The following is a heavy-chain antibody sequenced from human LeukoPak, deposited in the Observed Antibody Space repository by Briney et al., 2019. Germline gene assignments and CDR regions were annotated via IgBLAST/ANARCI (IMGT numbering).Heavy chain of an antibody. CDR3: AREVFNVKIVDQPDGFHI. CDR2: INPNSGDA. V-gene: IGHV1-2*02. CDR1: GYRFTDYY. D-gene: IGHD2-21*01. J-gene: IGHJ3*02. Sequence: ASVKVSCRASGYRFTDYYIHWVREAPGQGLEWMGLINPNSGDATYAQKFQDRVSLTRDTSISTAYMEMSRLTSGDTAIYYCAREVFNVKIVDQPDGFHIWGQGTVVTVSS.